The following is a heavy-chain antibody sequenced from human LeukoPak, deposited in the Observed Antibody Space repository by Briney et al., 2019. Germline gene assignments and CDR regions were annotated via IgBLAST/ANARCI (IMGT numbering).Heavy chain of an antibody. V-gene: IGHV3-9*01. Sequence: GRSLRLSCAASGFTFDDYAMHWVRQAPGKGLEWASGISWNSGSIGYADSVKGRFTISRDNAKNSLYLQMNSLRAEDTALYYCAKDSSGYYYSSGSFDYWGQGTLVTVSS. CDR2: ISWNSGSI. J-gene: IGHJ4*02. D-gene: IGHD3-22*01. CDR3: AKDSSGYYYSSGSFDY. CDR1: GFTFDDYA.